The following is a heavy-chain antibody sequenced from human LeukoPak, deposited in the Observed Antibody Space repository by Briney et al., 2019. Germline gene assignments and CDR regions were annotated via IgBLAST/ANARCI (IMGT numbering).Heavy chain of an antibody. Sequence: SVKVSCKASGGTFSSYAISWVRQAPGQGLEWMGRIIPILGIANYAQEFQGRVTITADKSTSTAYMELSSLRSEDTAVYYCASDLAVAGAFDYWGQGTLVTVSS. V-gene: IGHV1-69*04. CDR2: IIPILGIA. CDR3: ASDLAVAGAFDY. D-gene: IGHD6-19*01. CDR1: GGTFSSYA. J-gene: IGHJ4*02.